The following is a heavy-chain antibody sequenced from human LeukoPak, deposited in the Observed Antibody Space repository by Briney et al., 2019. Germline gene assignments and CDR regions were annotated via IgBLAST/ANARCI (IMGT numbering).Heavy chain of an antibody. Sequence: GGSLRLSCAASGFTFSSYAMSWVRQAPGKGLEWVSAISGSGGSTYYVDSVKGRFTISRDNSKNTLYLQMNSLRAEDTAVYYCAKDSKPLVRGIDYWGQGTLVTVSS. D-gene: IGHD3-10*01. CDR2: ISGSGGST. CDR3: AKDSKPLVRGIDY. CDR1: GFTFSSYA. J-gene: IGHJ4*02. V-gene: IGHV3-23*01.